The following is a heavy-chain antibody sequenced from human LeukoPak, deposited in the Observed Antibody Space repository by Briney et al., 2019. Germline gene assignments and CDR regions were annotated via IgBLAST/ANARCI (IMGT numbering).Heavy chain of an antibody. CDR2: IIPIFGAA. D-gene: IGHD6-19*01. V-gene: IGHV1-69*06. CDR3: ARGPEGLVAPDY. Sequence: GASVKVSCKASGGTFSSYAISWVRQAPGQGLEWMGGIIPIFGAANYAQKFQGRVTITADKSTSTAYMELSSLRSEDTAVYYCARGPEGLVAPDYWGQGTLVTVSS. CDR1: GGTFSSYA. J-gene: IGHJ4*02.